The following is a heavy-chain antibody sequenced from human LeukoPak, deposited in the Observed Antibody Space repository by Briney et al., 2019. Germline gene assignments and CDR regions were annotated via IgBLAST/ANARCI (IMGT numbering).Heavy chain of an antibody. J-gene: IGHJ4*02. CDR2: ISSSSSYI. Sequence: PGGSLRLSCAASGFTFSSYAMSWVRQAPGKGLEWVSSISSSSSYIYYADSVKGRFTISRDNAKNSLYLQMNSLRAEDTAVYYCARGSEYSSSSGDYWGQGTLVTVSS. V-gene: IGHV3-21*01. CDR1: GFTFSSYA. CDR3: ARGSEYSSSSGDY. D-gene: IGHD6-6*01.